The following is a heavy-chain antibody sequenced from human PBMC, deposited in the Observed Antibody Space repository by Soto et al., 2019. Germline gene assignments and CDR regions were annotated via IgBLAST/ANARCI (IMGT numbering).Heavy chain of an antibody. CDR3: ARAPGSGSYYDYFDY. V-gene: IGHV3-33*01. CDR1: GFTFSSYG. Sequence: QVQLVESGGGVVQPGRSLRLSCAASGFTFSSYGMHWVRQAPGKGLEWVAVIWYDGSNKYYADSVQGRFTISRDNSKNTLYLQMSSLRAEDTAVYYCARAPGSGSYYDYFDYWGQGPLVTVSS. J-gene: IGHJ4*02. D-gene: IGHD1-26*01. CDR2: IWYDGSNK.